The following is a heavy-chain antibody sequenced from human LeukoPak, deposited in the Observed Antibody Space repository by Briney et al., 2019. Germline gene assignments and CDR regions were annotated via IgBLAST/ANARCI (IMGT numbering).Heavy chain of an antibody. V-gene: IGHV3-7*04. CDR2: IKQDGSKK. CDR1: EFPFSSYW. J-gene: IGHJ4*02. Sequence: GGSLRLSCVASEFPFSSYWMTWVRQAPGKGLEWVANIKQDGSKKSYVDSVKGRFTISRDNAKNSLYLQTNSLRAEDTAIYYCTRVGYIDEGIDYWGQGTLVTVSS. CDR3: TRVGYIDEGIDY. D-gene: IGHD5-24*01.